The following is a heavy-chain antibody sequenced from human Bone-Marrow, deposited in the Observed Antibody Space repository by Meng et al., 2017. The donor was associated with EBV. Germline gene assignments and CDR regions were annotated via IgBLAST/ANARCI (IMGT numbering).Heavy chain of an antibody. CDR3: ARDGGGGYNMIDY. J-gene: IGHJ4*02. D-gene: IGHD5-24*01. CDR1: GFTFSRFS. V-gene: IGHV3-30-3*01. CDR2: ISNDGTNE. Sequence: QVQLVESGGGLVQPGRSLILSCVASGFTFSRFSMHWVRLLSGKGLESVAVISNDGTNEYYADSVKGRFTISRDNPKSTLYLQMNSLRAEDTALYYCARDGGGGYNMIDYWGQGTLVTVSS.